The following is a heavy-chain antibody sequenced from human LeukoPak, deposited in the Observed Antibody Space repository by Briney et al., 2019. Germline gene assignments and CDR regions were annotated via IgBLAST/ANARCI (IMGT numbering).Heavy chain of an antibody. V-gene: IGHV4-59*08. J-gene: IGHJ5*02. D-gene: IGHD1-26*01. Sequence: PSETLSLTCTVSGGSISSYYWSWIRQPPGKGLEWIGSIYHSGSTYYNPSLKSRVTISVDTSKNQFSLKLSSVTAADTAVYYCARASGLQNWFDPWGQGTLVTVSS. CDR3: ARASGLQNWFDP. CDR1: GGSISSYY. CDR2: IYHSGST.